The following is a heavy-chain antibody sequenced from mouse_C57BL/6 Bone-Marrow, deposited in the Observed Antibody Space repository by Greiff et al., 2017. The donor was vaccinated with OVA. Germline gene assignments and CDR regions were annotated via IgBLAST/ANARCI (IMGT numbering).Heavy chain of an antibody. CDR3: ARGFITTPHWYFDV. J-gene: IGHJ1*03. CDR2: INPNNGGT. CDR1: GYTFTDYN. V-gene: IGHV1-22*01. Sequence: EVQLQESGPELVKPGASVKMSCKASGYTFTDYNMHWVKQSHGKSLEWIGYINPNNGGTSYNQKFKGKATLTVNKSSSTAYMELRSLTSEDSAVYCCARGFITTPHWYFDVWGTGTTVTVSS. D-gene: IGHD1-1*01.